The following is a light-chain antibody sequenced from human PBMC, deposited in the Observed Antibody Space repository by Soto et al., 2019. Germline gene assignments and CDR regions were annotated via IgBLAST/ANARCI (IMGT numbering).Light chain of an antibody. CDR1: QSIGSS. Sequence: EIVMTQSPATLSMSPGERATLSCRASQSIGSSLAWYQQKPGQAPRLLIYDASTRATDIPARFSGSGSGTEFTLTINSLQSEDFAVYYCHQYNNWPPYTFGQGTNLEI. CDR3: HQYNNWPPYT. CDR2: DAS. J-gene: IGKJ2*01. V-gene: IGKV3-15*01.